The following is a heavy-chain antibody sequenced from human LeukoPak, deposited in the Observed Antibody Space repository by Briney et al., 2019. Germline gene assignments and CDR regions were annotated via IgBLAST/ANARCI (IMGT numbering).Heavy chain of an antibody. J-gene: IGHJ4*02. CDR3: ARGGTGTQDFDS. CDR1: GFIVSSNY. Sequence: HPGGSLRLSCAASGFIVSSNYMSWVRQAPGKGLEWVSVIHSGGRTYYADSVEGRFTISRDNSKNTVHLQMNSLSAEDTAMYYCARGGTGTQDFDSWGQGTLVTVSS. CDR2: IHSGGRT. D-gene: IGHD1-1*01. V-gene: IGHV3-53*01.